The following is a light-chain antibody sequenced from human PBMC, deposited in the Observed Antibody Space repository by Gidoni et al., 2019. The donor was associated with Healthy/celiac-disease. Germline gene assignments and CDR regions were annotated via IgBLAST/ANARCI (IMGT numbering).Light chain of an antibody. CDR2: GAS. V-gene: IGKV3-20*01. Sequence: IVFTQSPGTLSLSPGERATLSCSASQSVSSSYLAWYQQNPGQAPRLLIYGASSRATGIPDRFSGSGSGTDFTLTISRLEPEDFAVYYCQQYGSSPRGYTFGQGTKLEIK. CDR1: QSVSSSY. CDR3: QQYGSSPRGYT. J-gene: IGKJ2*01.